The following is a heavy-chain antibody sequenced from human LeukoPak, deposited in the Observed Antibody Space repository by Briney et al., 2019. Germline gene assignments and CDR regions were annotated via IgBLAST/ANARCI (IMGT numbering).Heavy chain of an antibody. CDR1: GGSISSYY. CDR2: IYYSGST. V-gene: IGHV4-59*08. CDR3: ARRNVWDTAMAFDY. D-gene: IGHD5-18*01. Sequence: PSETLSLTCTVSGGSISSYYWSWIRQPPGKGLEWIGYIYYSGSTNYNPSLKSRVTISVDTSKNQFSLKLSSVTAADTAVYYCARRNVWDTAMAFDYWGQGTLVTVSS. J-gene: IGHJ4*02.